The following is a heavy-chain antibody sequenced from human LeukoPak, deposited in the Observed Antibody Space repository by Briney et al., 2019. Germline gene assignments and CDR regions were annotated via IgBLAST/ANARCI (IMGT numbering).Heavy chain of an antibody. CDR1: GGSISSVNYY. J-gene: IGHJ4*02. CDR3: ATVLRDY. Sequence: SDTLSLTCTVSGGSISSVNYYWSWIRQHPGKGLEWIGYIYYSENTYYNPSLKSRVTISVDTSKNQFSLKLSSVTAADTAVYYCATVLRDYWGQGTLVTVSS. D-gene: IGHD3-16*01. CDR2: IYYSENT. V-gene: IGHV4-31*03.